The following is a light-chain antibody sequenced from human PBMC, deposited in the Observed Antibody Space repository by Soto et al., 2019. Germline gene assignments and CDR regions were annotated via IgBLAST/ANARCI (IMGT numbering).Light chain of an antibody. CDR2: DAS. CDR1: QGIGST. CDR3: QHYKTWPLS. Sequence: IVMTQSPATLSVSPGERATLSCRASQGIGSTLAWYQQKPGQTPRLLIYDASTRATGMPARFSGIGSGTEFTLFISSLQSEDFGVYYCQHYKTWPLSFGGGTKV. V-gene: IGKV3-15*01. J-gene: IGKJ4*01.